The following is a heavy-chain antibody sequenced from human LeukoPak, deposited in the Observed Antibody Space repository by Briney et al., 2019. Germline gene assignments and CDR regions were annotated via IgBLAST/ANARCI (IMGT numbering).Heavy chain of an antibody. V-gene: IGHV1-18*01. CDR3: ARGHPNPWLERSYYFDY. J-gene: IGHJ4*02. CDR1: NYTFTTYG. Sequence: ASVKVSCKASNYTFTTYGITWVRQAPGQGLEWMGWISTYNGNTNYAQKFQGRVTMTTDTSTSTDYMELRSLRSDDTAVYYCARGHPNPWLERSYYFDYWGQGTLVTVSS. CDR2: ISTYNGNT. D-gene: IGHD3-22*01.